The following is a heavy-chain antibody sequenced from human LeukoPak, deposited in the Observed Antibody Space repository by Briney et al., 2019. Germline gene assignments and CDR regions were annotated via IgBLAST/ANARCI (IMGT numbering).Heavy chain of an antibody. CDR2: MNPNSGNT. J-gene: IGHJ3*02. CDR3: ARAGDSSGWYWGAFDI. Sequence: ASVKVSCKASGYTFTSYDINWVRQATGQGLEWMGRMNPNSGNTGYAQKFQGRVTMTRNTSISTAYMELSSLRSEDTAVYYCARAGDSSGWYWGAFDIWGQGTMVTVSS. D-gene: IGHD6-19*01. CDR1: GYTFTSYD. V-gene: IGHV1-8*01.